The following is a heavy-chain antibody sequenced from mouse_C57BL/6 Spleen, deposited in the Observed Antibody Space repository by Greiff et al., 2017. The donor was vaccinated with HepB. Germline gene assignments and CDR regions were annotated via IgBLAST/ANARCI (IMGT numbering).Heavy chain of an antibody. D-gene: IGHD1-1*01. CDR1: GFTFSDYG. Sequence: EVQGVESGGGLVKPGGSLKLSCAASGFTFSDYGMHWVRQAPEKGLEWVAYISRGSSTIYSSDTVKGRFTISRDNAKNTLFLQMTSLRSEDTAMYYCAREDYGSSYRFAYWGQGTLVTVSA. CDR2: ISRGSSTI. V-gene: IGHV5-17*01. CDR3: AREDYGSSYRFAY. J-gene: IGHJ3*01.